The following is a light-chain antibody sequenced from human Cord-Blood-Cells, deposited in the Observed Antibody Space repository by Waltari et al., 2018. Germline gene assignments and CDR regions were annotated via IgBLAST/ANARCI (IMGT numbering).Light chain of an antibody. V-gene: IGKV1-39*01. J-gene: IGKJ2*01. CDR3: QHSYSTPLYT. CDR2: AAS. Sequence: DIQMTQSPSSLSASVGDRVTITCRASQSISSYLNWYQQKPGQAPKLLIYAASSLQSGVPSRFSGSGSGTDFTLTISSLQPEDFATYYCQHSYSTPLYTFGQGTKLEIK. CDR1: QSISSY.